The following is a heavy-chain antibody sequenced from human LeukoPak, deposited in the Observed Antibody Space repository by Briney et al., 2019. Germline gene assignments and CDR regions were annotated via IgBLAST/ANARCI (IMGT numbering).Heavy chain of an antibody. Sequence: SETLSLTCAVSGGSISSSNWWSWVRQPPGKGLEWIGEIYHSGSTIYNPSLKSRVTISVDKSKNQFSLKLSSVTAADTAVYYCARDGGIAAAGSYFDYWGQGTLVTVSS. CDR2: IYHSGST. CDR3: ARDGGIAAAGSYFDY. V-gene: IGHV4-4*02. CDR1: GGSISSSNW. J-gene: IGHJ4*02. D-gene: IGHD6-13*01.